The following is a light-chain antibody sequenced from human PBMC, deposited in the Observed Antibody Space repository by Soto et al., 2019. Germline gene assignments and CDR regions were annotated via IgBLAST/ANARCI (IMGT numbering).Light chain of an antibody. CDR3: SSYTINSGWV. CDR1: SSDVGAYDY. V-gene: IGLV2-8*01. J-gene: IGLJ3*02. CDR2: EIN. Sequence: QSVLTQPPSASGSPGQSVTISCTGTSSDVGAYDYVSWYQQHPGKAPKLMIYEINKRPSGVPDRFSGSKSGNTASLTVSGLQAEDEADYYCSSYTINSGWVFGGGTKVTVL.